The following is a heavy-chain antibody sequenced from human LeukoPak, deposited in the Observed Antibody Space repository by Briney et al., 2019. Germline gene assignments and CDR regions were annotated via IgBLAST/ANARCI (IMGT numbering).Heavy chain of an antibody. J-gene: IGHJ4*02. V-gene: IGHV4-39*01. D-gene: IGHD4-17*01. CDR3: ARQEGLRPDY. Sequence: SETLSLTCTVSGGPISTSSHYWGWIRQPPGKGLEWIGSIYYSGSTYYNPSLKSRVTISVDTSKNQFSLKRSSVTAADTAVYYCARQEGLRPDYWGQGTLVAVSS. CDR1: GGPISTSSHY. CDR2: IYYSGST.